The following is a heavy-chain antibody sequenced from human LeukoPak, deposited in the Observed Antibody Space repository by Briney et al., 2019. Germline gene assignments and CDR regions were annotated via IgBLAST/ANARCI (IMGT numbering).Heavy chain of an antibody. D-gene: IGHD3-10*01. J-gene: IGHJ5*02. V-gene: IGHV1-2*02. CDR2: INPNSGGT. CDR1: GYTFTGYY. CDR3: ARDDGFGELLAFNWFDP. Sequence: ASVKVSCKASGYTFTGYYMHWVRQAPGQGLEWMGWINPNSGGTNYAQKFQGRVTMTRDTSISTAYMGLSRLRSDDTAVYYCARDDGFGELLAFNWFDPWGQGTLVTVSS.